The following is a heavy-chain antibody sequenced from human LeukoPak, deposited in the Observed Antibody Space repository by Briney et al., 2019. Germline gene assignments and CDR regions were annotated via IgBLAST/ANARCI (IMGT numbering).Heavy chain of an antibody. J-gene: IGHJ4*01. Sequence: GGSLGLSCAASGFTFDDYGMSWVRQAPGGGLEWVSGLFWNGGGTVYADSVKGRFTIPRDNAKNSLYLQLNNLRPEDTALYYCSTDPRTLVYWGHGTLVTVSS. CDR1: GFTFDDYG. CDR2: LFWNGGGT. V-gene: IGHV3-20*04. CDR3: STDPRTLVY. D-gene: IGHD1-26*01.